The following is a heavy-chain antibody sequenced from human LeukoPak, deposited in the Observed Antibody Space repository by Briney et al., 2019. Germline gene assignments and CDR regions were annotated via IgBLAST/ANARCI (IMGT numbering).Heavy chain of an antibody. CDR3: ARDLRQVDAFDI. CDR1: GGSISSGDYY. V-gene: IGHV4-30-4*01. J-gene: IGHJ3*02. Sequence: KPSETLSLTCTVSGGSISSGDYYWSWIRQPPGKGLEWIGYIYYSGSTYYNPSLKSRVTIPVDTSKNQFSLKLSSVTAADTAVYYCARDLRQVDAFDIWGQGTMVTVSS. CDR2: IYYSGST.